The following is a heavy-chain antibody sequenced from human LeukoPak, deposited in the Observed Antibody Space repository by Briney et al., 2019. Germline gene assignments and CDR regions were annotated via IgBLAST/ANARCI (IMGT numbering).Heavy chain of an antibody. D-gene: IGHD3-10*01. J-gene: IGHJ4*02. CDR3: ARGLWFGF. CDR2: VYTTERT. CDR1: DDSISSYY. Sequence: PSETLSLTCTVSDDSISSYYWSWIRQPAGKGLEWIGRVYTTERTNYNPSLKSRVTMSVDTSKNQFSLNLSSVTAAHTAVYYCARGLWFGFWGQGTLVTVSS. V-gene: IGHV4-4*07.